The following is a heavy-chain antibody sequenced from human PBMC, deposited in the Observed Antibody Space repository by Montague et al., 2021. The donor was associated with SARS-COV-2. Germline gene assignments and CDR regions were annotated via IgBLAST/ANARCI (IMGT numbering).Heavy chain of an antibody. CDR2: IYYTGNT. D-gene: IGHD1-26*01. CDR1: AGSISSPNW. J-gene: IGHJ4*02. Sequence: SETLSLTCAVSAGSISSPNWWNWVRQPPGKGLEWIGEIYYTGNTNYNPSIKRRASLSVDKYWNQFSRRLTAVTAADTAIYYCAGKGGGRSDLAYWGQGTLVTVSS. CDR3: AGKGGGRSDLAY. V-gene: IGHV4-4*02.